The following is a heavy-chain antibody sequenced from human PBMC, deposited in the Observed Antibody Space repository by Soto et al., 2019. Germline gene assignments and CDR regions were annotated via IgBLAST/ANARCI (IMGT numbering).Heavy chain of an antibody. J-gene: IGHJ5*02. V-gene: IGHV1-8*01. CDR2: MNPNSGNT. CDR3: ARGGYNWNFNWFDP. Sequence: QVQLVQSGAEVKKPGASVKVSCKASGYTFTSYDINWVRQATGQGLEWMGWMNPNSGNTGYAQKFQGRVTMTRNTSLSTAYMELSSQRSEDTAVYYCARGGYNWNFNWFDPWGQGTLVTVSS. D-gene: IGHD1-7*01. CDR1: GYTFTSYD.